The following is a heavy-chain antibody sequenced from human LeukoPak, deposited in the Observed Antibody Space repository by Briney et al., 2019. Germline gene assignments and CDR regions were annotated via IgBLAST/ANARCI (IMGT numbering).Heavy chain of an antibody. CDR2: ISAYDGNT. Sequence: GASVKVSCKASGYTFTNYGINWVRQAHGQGLEWMGWISAYDGNTNYAQNLQGRVTMTTDTSTSTAYMELRSLRSDDTAVYYCARGDYYFDYCGQGTLVTVSS. CDR1: GYTFTNYG. CDR3: ARGDYYFDY. D-gene: IGHD3/OR15-3a*01. J-gene: IGHJ4*02. V-gene: IGHV1-18*01.